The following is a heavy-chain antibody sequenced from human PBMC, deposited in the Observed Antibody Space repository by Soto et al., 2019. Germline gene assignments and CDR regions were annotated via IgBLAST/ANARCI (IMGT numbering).Heavy chain of an antibody. V-gene: IGHV3-11*06. D-gene: IGHD3-9*01. CDR3: ARDLRYFRLVKSADYYYYGMDV. J-gene: IGHJ6*02. Sequence: QVQLVESGGGLVKPGGSLRLSCAASGFTFSDYYMSWIRQAPGKGLEWVSYISSSSSYTNYADSVKGRFTISRDNAKNSLYLQMNSLRAEDTAVYYCARDLRYFRLVKSADYYYYGMDVWGQGTTVTVSS. CDR1: GFTFSDYY. CDR2: ISSSSSYT.